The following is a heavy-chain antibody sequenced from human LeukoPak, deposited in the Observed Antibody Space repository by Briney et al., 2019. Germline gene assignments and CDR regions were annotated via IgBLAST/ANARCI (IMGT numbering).Heavy chain of an antibody. D-gene: IGHD3-22*01. V-gene: IGHV3-7*03. CDR3: ASASDRGSSGYYPFDY. CDR2: INSDGSEG. J-gene: IGHJ4*02. CDR1: GFIFTNYG. Sequence: GGSLRLSCAASGFIFTNYGMNWVRQAPGKGLEWVASINSDGSEGYYADVVKGRFTISRDNAKNSLYLQINSLRAEDTAVYYCASASDRGSSGYYPFDYWGQGTLVTVSS.